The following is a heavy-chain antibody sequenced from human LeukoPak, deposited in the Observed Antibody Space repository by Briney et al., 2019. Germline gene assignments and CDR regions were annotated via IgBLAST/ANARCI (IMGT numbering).Heavy chain of an antibody. V-gene: IGHV3-48*03. J-gene: IGHJ4*02. Sequence: GGSLRLSCAASGFTFSSYEMTWVRQAPGKGLEWVSYISSSGSTIYYADSVKGRFTISRDNAKNSLYLQMNSLRAEDTAVYYCARVGSVVAATPPDWGQGTLVTVSS. CDR1: GFTFSSYE. CDR3: ARVGSVVAATPPD. CDR2: ISSSGSTI. D-gene: IGHD2-15*01.